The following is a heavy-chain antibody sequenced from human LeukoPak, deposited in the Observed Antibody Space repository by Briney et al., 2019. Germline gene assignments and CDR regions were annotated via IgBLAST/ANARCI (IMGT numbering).Heavy chain of an antibody. CDR1: GGSISSGDYY. CDR2: IYYSGST. CDR3: ASTPEGMIAAADV. D-gene: IGHD6-6*01. Sequence: SETLSLTCTVSGGSISSGDYYWSWIRQPPGKGLEWIGYIYYSGSTNYNPSLKSRVTISVDTSKNQFSLKLSSVTAADTAVYYCASTPEGMIAAADVWGQGTTVTVSS. J-gene: IGHJ6*02. V-gene: IGHV4-30-4*01.